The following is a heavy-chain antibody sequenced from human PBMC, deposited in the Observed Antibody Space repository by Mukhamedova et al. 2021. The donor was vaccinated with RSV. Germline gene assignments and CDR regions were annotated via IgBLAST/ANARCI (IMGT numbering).Heavy chain of an antibody. D-gene: IGHD3-10*01. Sequence: TISRDDSKNTLYLQMNSLKTEDTAVYYCTTDPMEYAFDIWGQGTMVTVSS. J-gene: IGHJ3*02. CDR3: TTDPMEYAFDI. V-gene: IGHV3-15*01.